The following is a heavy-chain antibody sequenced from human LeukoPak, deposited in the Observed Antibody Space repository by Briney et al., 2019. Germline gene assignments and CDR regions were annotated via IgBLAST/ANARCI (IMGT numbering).Heavy chain of an antibody. V-gene: IGHV1-69*13. D-gene: IGHD3-10*01. J-gene: IGHJ4*02. Sequence: SVKVSCKASGGTFSSYAISWVRQAPGQGLEWIGVIIPIFGTANYAQKFQGRVTITAEESTSTAYMELSSLRSEDTAVYYCGGSGTGPFDYWGQGTLVTVSS. CDR3: GGSGTGPFDY. CDR1: GGTFSSYA. CDR2: IIPIFGTA.